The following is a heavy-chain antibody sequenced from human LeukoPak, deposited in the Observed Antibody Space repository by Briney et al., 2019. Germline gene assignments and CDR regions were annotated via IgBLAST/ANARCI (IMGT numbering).Heavy chain of an antibody. D-gene: IGHD3-10*01. CDR3: ARDGKGSSNWFDP. V-gene: IGHV4-31*03. J-gene: IGHJ5*02. Sequence: SETLSLTCTVSGGSISSGGHYWGWIRQHPGKGLEWIGYIYYSGSTYYNPSLKSRVTISVDTSKNQFSLKLSSVTAADTAVYYCARDGKGSSNWFDPWGQGTLVTVSS. CDR1: GGSISSGGHY. CDR2: IYYSGST.